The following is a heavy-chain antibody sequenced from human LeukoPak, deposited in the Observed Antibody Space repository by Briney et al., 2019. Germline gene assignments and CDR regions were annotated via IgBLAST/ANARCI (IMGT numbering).Heavy chain of an antibody. CDR2: INDDGSIT. V-gene: IGHV3-74*01. J-gene: IGHJ4*02. D-gene: IGHD1-26*01. CDR1: GFTFSTYW. Sequence: GGSLRLSCAVSGFTFSTYWMHWVRQVPGEGLVWVSRINDDGSITNYADSVKGRFSISRDNAKNTLYLQMNSLRAEDTAVYYCGRDLGGRSGYWGQGTLVTVSS. CDR3: GRDLGGRSGY.